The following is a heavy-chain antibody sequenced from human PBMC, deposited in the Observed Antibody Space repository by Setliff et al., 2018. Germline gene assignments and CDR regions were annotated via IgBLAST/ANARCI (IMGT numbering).Heavy chain of an antibody. J-gene: IGHJ3*02. V-gene: IGHV3-33*01. CDR2: IWYDGVNR. CDR3: ARGPGAATGEGFDI. Sequence: PGESLKISCTGYGFIFRNYGIQWVRQAPGKGLEWVSIIWYDGVNRGYVDSVKGRFTISRDDSENTVYLQMDSLRVEDTAIYYCARGPGAATGEGFDIWGQGTMVTVSS. CDR1: GFIFRNYG. D-gene: IGHD7-27*01.